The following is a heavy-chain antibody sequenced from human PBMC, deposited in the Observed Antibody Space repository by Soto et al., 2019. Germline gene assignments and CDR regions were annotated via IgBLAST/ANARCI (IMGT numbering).Heavy chain of an antibody. Sequence: SETLSLTCTVPGGSIGSSSYYWGGFRQPPGKGLEWIGSIYYSGSTYSNPSLKSRVTISVDTSKNQFSLKLSSVTAADTAVYYCARRNSGADWFDPWGQGTLVT. CDR3: ARRNSGADWFDP. CDR1: GGSIGSSSYY. J-gene: IGHJ5*02. D-gene: IGHD6-19*01. CDR2: IYYSGST. V-gene: IGHV4-39*01.